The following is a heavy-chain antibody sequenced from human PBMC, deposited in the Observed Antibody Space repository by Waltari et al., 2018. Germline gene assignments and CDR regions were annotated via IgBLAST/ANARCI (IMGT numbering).Heavy chain of an antibody. V-gene: IGHV3-23*01. J-gene: IGHJ5*02. Sequence: EVQLLESGGGLVQPGGSLRLSCAASGFTFSSYAMSWVRQAPGKGLEWVSAISGSGGSTYYADSVKGRFTISRDNSKNTLYLQMNSLRAEDTAIYYCAKDLAWRAVARWFDPWSQGTLVTVSS. D-gene: IGHD5-12*01. CDR1: GFTFSSYA. CDR2: ISGSGGST. CDR3: AKDLAWRAVARWFDP.